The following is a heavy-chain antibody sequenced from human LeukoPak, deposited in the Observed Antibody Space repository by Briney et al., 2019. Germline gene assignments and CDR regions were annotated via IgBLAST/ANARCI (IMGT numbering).Heavy chain of an antibody. CDR3: ARHRPGERRFDP. CDR1: GGSISNSSPC. J-gene: IGHJ5*02. CDR2: ICYSGST. Sequence: SETLSLTCKVSGGSISNSSPCWGWIRQPPREGLEWIGSICYSGSTYYNPSLKSRVTISVDTSKNQFSLNLSSVTAADTAVYYCARHRPGERRFDPWGQGTLVTVSS. V-gene: IGHV4-39*01. D-gene: IGHD3-16*01.